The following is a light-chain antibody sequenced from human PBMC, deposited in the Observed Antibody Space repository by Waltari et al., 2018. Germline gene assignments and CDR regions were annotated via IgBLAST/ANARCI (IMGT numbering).Light chain of an antibody. Sequence: IQLTQSPSSLSASVGDRVTITCRASQRISNCLAWYRQKPGKAPILLIYKASSLKSGVPSRFSGSGSGTQFTLTISSLQPGDFATYYCQQYNTYSSFGQGTKLEIK. CDR3: QQYNTYSS. J-gene: IGKJ2*01. CDR1: QRISNC. V-gene: IGKV1-5*03. CDR2: KAS.